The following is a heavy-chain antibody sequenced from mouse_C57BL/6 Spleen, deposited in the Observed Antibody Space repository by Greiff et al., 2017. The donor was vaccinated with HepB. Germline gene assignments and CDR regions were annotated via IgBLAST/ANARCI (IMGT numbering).Heavy chain of an antibody. CDR2: IWSGGST. J-gene: IGHJ4*01. CDR1: GFSLTSYG. V-gene: IGHV2-2*01. CDR3: AGFYYDYDETASGYAMDY. D-gene: IGHD2-4*01. Sequence: QVQLKQSGPGLVQPSQSLSITCTVSGFSLTSYGVHWVRQSPGKGLEWLGVIWSGGSTDYNAAFISRLSISKDNSKSQVFFKMNSLQADDTAIYYCAGFYYDYDETASGYAMDYWGQGTSVTVSS.